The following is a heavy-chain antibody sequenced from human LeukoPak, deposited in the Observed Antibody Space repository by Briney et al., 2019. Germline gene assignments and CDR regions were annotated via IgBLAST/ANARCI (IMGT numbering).Heavy chain of an antibody. CDR1: GFTFSSYA. Sequence: GGSLRLSCAASGFTFSSYAMSWDRQAPGKGLEWVSAISGSGGSTYYADSVKGRFTISRDNSKNTLYLQMNSLRAEDTAVYYCTHFWSGYFYYFDYWGQGTLVTVSS. V-gene: IGHV3-23*01. CDR2: ISGSGGST. CDR3: THFWSGYFYYFDY. J-gene: IGHJ4*02. D-gene: IGHD3-3*02.